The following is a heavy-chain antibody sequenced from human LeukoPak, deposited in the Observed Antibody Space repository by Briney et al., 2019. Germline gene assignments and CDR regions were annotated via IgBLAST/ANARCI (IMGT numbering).Heavy chain of an antibody. CDR1: GGSFNTYY. CDR3: ARSSDYQQY. V-gene: IGHV4-34*01. D-gene: IGHD3-22*01. Sequence: SETLSLTCAVYGGSFNTYYWSWIRQPPGKGLEWIGEINHSGSTNYNPSLKGRVTISVDTSQNQVSLKLSSVTAADTAVYYCARSSDYQQYCGQGTLVTVSS. J-gene: IGHJ1*01. CDR2: INHSGST.